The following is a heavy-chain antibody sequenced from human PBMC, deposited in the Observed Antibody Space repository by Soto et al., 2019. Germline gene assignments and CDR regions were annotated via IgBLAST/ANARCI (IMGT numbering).Heavy chain of an antibody. D-gene: IGHD1-26*01. Sequence: SVKVSCKASGGTFSSYAINWVRQAPGQGLQWMGGIIPMFGTLNFAQKFQGRVTISTDDSTSTAYMELNSLRSEDTAVYYCARGHSHGYGYSGSYGPFDIWGQGTMVT. J-gene: IGHJ3*02. CDR1: GGTFSSYA. CDR3: ARGHSHGYGYSGSYGPFDI. V-gene: IGHV1-69*05. CDR2: IIPMFGTL.